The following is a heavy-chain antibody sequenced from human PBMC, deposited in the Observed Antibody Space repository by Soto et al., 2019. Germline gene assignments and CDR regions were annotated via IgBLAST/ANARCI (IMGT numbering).Heavy chain of an antibody. CDR1: GFTFSSYA. J-gene: IGHJ4*02. V-gene: IGHV3-23*01. CDR3: AKSGGFRIHYFDY. Sequence: EVQLLESGGGLVQPGGSLRLSCAASGFTFSSYAMSWVRQAPGKGLEWVSAISGSGGSTYYADSVKGRFTISRDNSKNTLYLHMNSLRAEDTAVYYCAKSGGFRIHYFDYWGQGTLVTVSS. D-gene: IGHD3-10*01. CDR2: ISGSGGST.